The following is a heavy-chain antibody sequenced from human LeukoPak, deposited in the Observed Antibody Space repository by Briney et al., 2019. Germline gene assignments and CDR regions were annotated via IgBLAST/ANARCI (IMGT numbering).Heavy chain of an antibody. J-gene: IGHJ4*02. CDR2: ISPDGSDT. Sequence: PGRSLRLSCAASGFTFTNYPMTSVRQAPGKGLEWVSAISPDGSDTKYADSVKGRSTISRDNSKNTLFLQMNSLRVEDTAVYYCTKDWSAAYWGQGTLVTVSS. CDR3: TKDWSAAY. CDR1: GFTFTNYP. V-gene: IGHV3-23*01. D-gene: IGHD2-15*01.